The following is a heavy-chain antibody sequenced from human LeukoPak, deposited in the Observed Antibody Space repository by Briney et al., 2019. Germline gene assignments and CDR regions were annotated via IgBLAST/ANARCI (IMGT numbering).Heavy chain of an antibody. V-gene: IGHV3-48*03. CDR2: ISSSGSTI. CDR1: GFTFSSYE. CDR3: ARENYDFWSGYYGVWDY. D-gene: IGHD3-3*01. Sequence: GGSLRLSCAASGFTFSSYEMNWVRQAPGKGLEWVSYISSSGSTIYYADSVKGRFTISRDNAKNSLYLQMNSLRAEDTAVYYCARENYDFWSGYYGVWDYWGQGTLVTVSS. J-gene: IGHJ4*02.